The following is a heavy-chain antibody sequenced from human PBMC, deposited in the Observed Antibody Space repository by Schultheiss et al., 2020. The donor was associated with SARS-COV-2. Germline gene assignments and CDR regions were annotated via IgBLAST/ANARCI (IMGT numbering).Heavy chain of an antibody. J-gene: IGHJ6*02. V-gene: IGHV1-2*02. Sequence: ASVKVSCKASGYTFTGYYMHWVRQAPVQGLEWMGWINPNSGGTNYAQKLQGRVTITADKSTATSYMELSSLRSDDTAVYYCARDVIIPSHSNYNYYYGMDVWGQGTTVTVSS. CDR3: ARDVIIPSHSNYNYYYGMDV. CDR2: INPNSGGT. CDR1: GYTFTGYY. D-gene: IGHD4-11*01.